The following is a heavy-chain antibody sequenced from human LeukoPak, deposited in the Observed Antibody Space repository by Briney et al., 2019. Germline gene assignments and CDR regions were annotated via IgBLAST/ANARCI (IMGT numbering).Heavy chain of an antibody. CDR2: IYYSGTT. J-gene: IGHJ4*02. CDR3: ARRGGITGTTDY. CDR1: GDSISSTIYY. V-gene: IGHV4-39*01. Sequence: SETLSLTCIVSGDSISSTIYYWDWIRQPPGEGLEWIATIYYSGTTYYNPSLKSRVTIFVDTSKNQFSLKLSSVTAADTAVYYCARRGGITGTTDYWGQGTLVTVSS. D-gene: IGHD1-20*01.